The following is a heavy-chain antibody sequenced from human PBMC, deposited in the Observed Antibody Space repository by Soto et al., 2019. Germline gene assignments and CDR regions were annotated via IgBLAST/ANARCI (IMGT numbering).Heavy chain of an antibody. CDR1: GFTFTDFK. Sequence: GGSLRLSCAASGFTFTDFKRSWVRQAPGKGLEWVSFISSGGSYIYYADSVKGRFTISRDNSKNSLYLQMNSLRAEDTAVYYCARGHDYWGQGTLVTVSS. V-gene: IGHV3-21*01. J-gene: IGHJ4*02. CDR2: ISSGGSYI. CDR3: ARGHDY.